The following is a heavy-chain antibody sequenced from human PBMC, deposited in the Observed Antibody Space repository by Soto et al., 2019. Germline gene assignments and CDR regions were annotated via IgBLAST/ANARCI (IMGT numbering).Heavy chain of an antibody. CDR1: GFSLSTSGVG. CDR3: SHRRGGCSGGSCDSHYYGMDV. D-gene: IGHD2-15*01. V-gene: IGHV2-5*02. CDR2: IYWDDDK. J-gene: IGHJ6*02. Sequence: QITLKESGPTLVKPTQTLTLTCTFSGFSLSTSGVGVGWIRQPPGKALEWLALIYWDDDKRYSPSLKSSLTITKDTAKNQAVLTMSNMDPVDTATYYCSHRRGGCSGGSCDSHYYGMDVWGHGTTVTVSS.